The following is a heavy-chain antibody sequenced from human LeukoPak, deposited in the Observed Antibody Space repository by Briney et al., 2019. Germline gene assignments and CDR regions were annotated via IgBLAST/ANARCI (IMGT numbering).Heavy chain of an antibody. V-gene: IGHV4-59*08. D-gene: IGHD5-24*01. CDR2: IYYSGST. Sequence: SETLSLTCTVSGGFISSYYWSWIRQPPGKGLEWIGYIYYSGSTNYNPSLKSRVTISVDTSKNQFSLKLSSVTAADTAVYYCARHERDGYNLGTLFDPWGQGTLVTVSS. CDR3: ARHERDGYNLGTLFDP. CDR1: GGFISSYY. J-gene: IGHJ5*02.